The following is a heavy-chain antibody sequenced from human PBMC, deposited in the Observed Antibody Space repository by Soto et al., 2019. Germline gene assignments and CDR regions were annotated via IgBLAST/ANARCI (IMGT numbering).Heavy chain of an antibody. Sequence: QITLNESGPTVVRPTETLTLTCRFSGFSLTTSGVGVGWIRQSPGKAPEWLALIYWDDDKRYSASLKSRLTFPKDTSKNQVVLTVSDLDPTDTATYYCAHRVLRTVFGLVTTTAIYFDFWGQGTPVAVSS. CDR2: IYWDDDK. CDR1: GFSLTTSGVG. D-gene: IGHD3-3*01. CDR3: AHRVLRTVFGLVTTTAIYFDF. V-gene: IGHV2-5*02. J-gene: IGHJ4*02.